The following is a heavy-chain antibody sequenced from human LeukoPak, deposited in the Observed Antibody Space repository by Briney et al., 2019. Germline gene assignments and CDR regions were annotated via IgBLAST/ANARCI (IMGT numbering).Heavy chain of an antibody. CDR2: IIPIFGTA. CDR3: ARGPGPKRLRFLEWLPNDDY. Sequence: GASVKVSCTASGGTFSSYAISWVRQAPGQGLEWMGGIIPIFGTANYAQKFQGRVTITADESTSTAYMELSSLRSEDTAVYYCARGPGPKRLRFLEWLPNDDYWGQGTLFNVSS. J-gene: IGHJ4*02. D-gene: IGHD3-3*01. V-gene: IGHV1-69*13. CDR1: GGTFSSYA.